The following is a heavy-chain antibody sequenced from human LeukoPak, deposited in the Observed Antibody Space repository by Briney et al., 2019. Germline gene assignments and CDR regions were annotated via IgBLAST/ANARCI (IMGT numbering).Heavy chain of an antibody. Sequence: SETLSLNCAVYGGSFSGYYWSWIRQPPGKGLEWIGEINHSGSTNYNPSLKSRVTISVDTSKNQFSLKLSSVPAAETAVYYCAGGLFSSWYAWFDPWGQGTLVTVSS. CDR1: GGSFSGYY. J-gene: IGHJ5*02. CDR2: INHSGST. V-gene: IGHV4-34*01. D-gene: IGHD6-13*01. CDR3: AGGLFSSWYAWFDP.